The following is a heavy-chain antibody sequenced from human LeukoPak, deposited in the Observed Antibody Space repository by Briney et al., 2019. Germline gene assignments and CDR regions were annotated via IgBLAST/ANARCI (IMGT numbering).Heavy chain of an antibody. D-gene: IGHD1-26*01. CDR3: ARSGSYPDY. Sequence: SETLSLTCTVSGGSISSSSYYWGWIRQPPGKGLEWIGSIYYSGSTYYNPSLKSRVTISVDTSKNQFSLKLSSVTAADTAVYYCARSGSYPDYWGQGTLVTVSS. J-gene: IGHJ4*02. V-gene: IGHV4-39*01. CDR2: IYYSGST. CDR1: GGSISSSSYY.